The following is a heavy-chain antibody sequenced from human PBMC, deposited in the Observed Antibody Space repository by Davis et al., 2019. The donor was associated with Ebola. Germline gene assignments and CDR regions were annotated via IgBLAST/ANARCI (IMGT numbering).Heavy chain of an antibody. Sequence: ASVKVSCKASGYTFTSYGISWVRQAPGQGLEWMGWINPNSGGTNYAQKFQGWVTMTRDTSISTAYMELSRLRSDDTAVYYCARVMPHYYYGMDVWGQGTTVTVSS. V-gene: IGHV1-2*04. CDR3: ARVMPHYYYGMDV. J-gene: IGHJ6*02. CDR1: GYTFTSYG. D-gene: IGHD2-2*01. CDR2: INPNSGGT.